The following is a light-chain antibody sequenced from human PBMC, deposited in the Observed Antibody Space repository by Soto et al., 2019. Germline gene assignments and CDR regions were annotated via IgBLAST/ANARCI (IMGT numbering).Light chain of an antibody. J-gene: IGKJ1*01. CDR2: GTS. CDR3: LQDYSYPRT. V-gene: IGKV1-6*01. Sequence: ALQMTQSPSSLSASVGDRVIITCRASQAIRTELGRYQQRLGKAPKLLNYGTSILQSGGASGFSGSGSGTDFTLTVNGLQPDDLATYYSLQDYSYPRTFGQGTKV. CDR1: QAIRTE.